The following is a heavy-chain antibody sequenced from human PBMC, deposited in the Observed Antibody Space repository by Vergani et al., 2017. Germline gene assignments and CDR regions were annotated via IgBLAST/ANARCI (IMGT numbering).Heavy chain of an antibody. J-gene: IGHJ4*02. Sequence: QVQLQESGPGLVKPSGTLSLTCAVSGGSISSSNWWSWVRQPPGKGLEWIGEIYHSGTTNYNPRLKSRVTISVDKSNNRFSRNLSAVTAADTAVYYCARDIAAAGNFDYWGQGTLVTVSS. CDR2: IYHSGTT. V-gene: IGHV4-4*02. D-gene: IGHD6-13*01. CDR1: GGSISSSNW. CDR3: ARDIAAAGNFDY.